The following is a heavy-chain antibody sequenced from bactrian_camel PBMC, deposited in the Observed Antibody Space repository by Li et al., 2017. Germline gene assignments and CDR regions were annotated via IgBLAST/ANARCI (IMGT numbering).Heavy chain of an antibody. CDR1: EYIDSRLC. J-gene: IGHJ4*01. CDR3: AACTRIIVGDYCAGITG. Sequence: VQLVESGGGSAQAGGSLRLSCESSEYIDSRLCMAWFRQAPGKRREEITRIELDDQSTHYAASVKGRFTISLDNAKNIISLQMSSLTPDDTAIYSGAACTRIIVGDYCAGITGWGQGTQVTVS. D-gene: IGHD3*01. CDR2: IELDDQST. V-gene: IGHV3S1*01.